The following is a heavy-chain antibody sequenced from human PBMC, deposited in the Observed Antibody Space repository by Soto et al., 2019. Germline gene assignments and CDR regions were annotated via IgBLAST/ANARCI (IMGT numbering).Heavy chain of an antibody. CDR1: GFTFSSYA. Sequence: QVQLVESGGGVVQPGRSLRLSCAASGFTFSSYAMHWVRQAPGKGLEWVAVISYDGSNKYYADSVKGRFTISRDNSKNTLYQQMNSLRAEDTAVYYCARYRYMTTVTSSLDYWGQGTLVTVSS. D-gene: IGHD4-17*01. CDR3: ARYRYMTTVTSSLDY. CDR2: ISYDGSNK. V-gene: IGHV3-30-3*01. J-gene: IGHJ4*02.